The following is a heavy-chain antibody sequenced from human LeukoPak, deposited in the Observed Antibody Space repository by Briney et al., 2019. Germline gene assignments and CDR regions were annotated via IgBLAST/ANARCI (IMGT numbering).Heavy chain of an antibody. V-gene: IGHV3-53*04. Sequence: GRSLRLSCAASGLSVSGNYMSWVRQAPGKWLEWDSAIYSGGATYYTDSVKGRFTMSRHTSKNTLDLQMNSLRVEDTAVYYCARWKMEGIVVDVFDIWGQGTRVTVSS. CDR2: IYSGGAT. CDR1: GLSVSGNY. D-gene: IGHD3-22*01. J-gene: IGHJ3*02. CDR3: ARWKMEGIVVDVFDI.